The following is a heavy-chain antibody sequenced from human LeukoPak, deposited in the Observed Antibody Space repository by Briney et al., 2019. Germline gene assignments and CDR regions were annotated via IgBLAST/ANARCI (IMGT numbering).Heavy chain of an antibody. Sequence: SETLSLTCTVSGGSISSYYWSWIRQPPGKGLEWIGEINHSGSTNYNPSLKSRVTISVDTSKNQFSLKLSSVTAADTAVYYCARGDILTGYYHFDYWGQGTLVTVSS. V-gene: IGHV4-34*01. CDR2: INHSGST. CDR3: ARGDILTGYYHFDY. D-gene: IGHD3-9*01. CDR1: GGSISSYY. J-gene: IGHJ4*02.